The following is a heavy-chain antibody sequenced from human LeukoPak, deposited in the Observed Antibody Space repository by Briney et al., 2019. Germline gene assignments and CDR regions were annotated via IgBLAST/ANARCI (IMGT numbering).Heavy chain of an antibody. V-gene: IGHV3-20*04. J-gene: IGHJ4*02. D-gene: IGHD3-9*01. Sequence: PGGSLRLSCAASGFTFDDYGMSWVRQAPGKGLEWVSGINWNGGSTGYADSVKGRFTISRDNAKNSLYLQMNSLRAEDTALYYCARDGQQYYDILTGGIFDYWGQGTLVTVSS. CDR2: INWNGGST. CDR3: ARDGQQYYDILTGGIFDY. CDR1: GFTFDDYG.